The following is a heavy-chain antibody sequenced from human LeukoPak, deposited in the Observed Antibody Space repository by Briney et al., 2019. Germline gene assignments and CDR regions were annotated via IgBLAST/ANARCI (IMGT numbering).Heavy chain of an antibody. J-gene: IGHJ4*02. V-gene: IGHV4-34*01. CDR3: ARGWTGRQLAPFDY. Sequence: SETLSLTCAVYGGSFSGYYWSWIRQPPGKGLEWIGEINHSGSTNYNPSLKSRVTISVDTSKNQFSLKLSSVTAADTAVYYCARGWTGRQLAPFDYWGQGTLVTVSS. CDR1: GGSFSGYY. CDR2: INHSGST. D-gene: IGHD6-13*01.